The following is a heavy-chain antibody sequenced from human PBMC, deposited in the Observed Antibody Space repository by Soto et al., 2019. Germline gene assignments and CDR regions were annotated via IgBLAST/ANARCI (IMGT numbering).Heavy chain of an antibody. CDR1: GFTFSSYA. CDR3: AKVRSSGWSPFDY. CDR2: ISSSVDST. V-gene: IGHV3-23*01. J-gene: IGHJ4*02. Sequence: PGGSLRLSCAASGFTFSSYAMSWVRQAPGKGLEWVSAISSSVDSTYYADSMKGRFTISRDNSKNTLYLQMNSLSAEDTAVYYCAKVRSSGWSPFDYWGQGTVVTVSS. D-gene: IGHD6-19*01.